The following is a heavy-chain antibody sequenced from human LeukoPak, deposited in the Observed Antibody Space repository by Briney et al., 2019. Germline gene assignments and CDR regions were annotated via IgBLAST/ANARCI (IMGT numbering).Heavy chain of an antibody. CDR2: IHHSGST. D-gene: IGHD5-18*01. V-gene: IGHV4-4*02. J-gene: IGHJ5*02. CDR3: ARERIQLWLGLNWFDP. CDR1: GDSISSNYW. Sequence: SETLSLTCIVSGDSISSNYWWTWVRQPPGKGLEWIGEIHHSGSTNYSPSLKSRVTISVDNSRNQFSLGLSSVTAADTAVYYCARERIQLWLGLNWFDPWGQGTLVTVSS.